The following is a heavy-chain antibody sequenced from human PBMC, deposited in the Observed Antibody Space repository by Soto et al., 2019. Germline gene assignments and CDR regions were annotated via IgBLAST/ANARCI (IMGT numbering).Heavy chain of an antibody. Sequence: ASVKVSCKASGFTFTREAMQWVRQARGQRLEWIGWIVVGSGNTNYAQKFQERVTITRDMSTSTAYMELSSLRSEDTAVYYCAAGGATPSPYYYYGMDVWGQGTTVTVSS. CDR3: AAGGATPSPYYYYGMDV. CDR1: GFTFTREA. D-gene: IGHD1-26*01. J-gene: IGHJ6*02. V-gene: IGHV1-58*02. CDR2: IVVGSGNT.